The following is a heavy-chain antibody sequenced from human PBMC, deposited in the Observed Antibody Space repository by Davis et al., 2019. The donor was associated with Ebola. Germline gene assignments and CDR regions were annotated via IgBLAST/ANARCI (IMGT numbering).Heavy chain of an antibody. CDR2: IIPILGIA. CDR3: ARDHPDYGDYGGADY. V-gene: IGHV1-69*04. Sequence: AASVKVSCKASGGTFSSYAISWVRQAPGQGLEWMGRIIPILGIANYAQKFQGRVTITADKSTSTAYMELSSLRSEDTAVYYCARDHPDYGDYGGADYWGQGTLGTVSS. J-gene: IGHJ4*02. D-gene: IGHD4-17*01. CDR1: GGTFSSYA.